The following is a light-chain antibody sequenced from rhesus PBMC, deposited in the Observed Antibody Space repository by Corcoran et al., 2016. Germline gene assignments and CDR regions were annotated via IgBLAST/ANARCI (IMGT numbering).Light chain of an antibody. CDR3: EQSLQTPFT. CDR2: EVS. Sequence: DIVMTQTPLSLGVTPGEPAAISCRSSQSLLHSNGHTYLHWYLQKPGQSPQLLIPEVSNRASGVPDRVSGSGAGTDFTLKISRVEAEDVGVYYCEQSLQTPFTFGPGTKMDIK. V-gene: IGKV2-78*01. CDR1: QSLLHSNGHTY. J-gene: IGKJ3*01.